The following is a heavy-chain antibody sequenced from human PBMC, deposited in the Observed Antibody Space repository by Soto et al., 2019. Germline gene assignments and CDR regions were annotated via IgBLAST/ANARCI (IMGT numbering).Heavy chain of an antibody. D-gene: IGHD1-26*01. V-gene: IGHV3-74*01. CDR2: INSDGSST. CDR3: ARRREGYYYGLDV. Sequence: VGSLRLSCAASRFTFSSYWMYWVRQAPGKGPVWVSRINSDGSSTRYADSVKGRFSISRDNSKSTLYLQMNTLRAEDTAVYYCARRREGYYYGLDVWGQGTTVTVSS. J-gene: IGHJ6*02. CDR1: RFTFSSYW.